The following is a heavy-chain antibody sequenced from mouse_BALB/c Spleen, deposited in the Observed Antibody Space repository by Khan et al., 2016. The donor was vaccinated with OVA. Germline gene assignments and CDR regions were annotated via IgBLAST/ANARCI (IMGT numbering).Heavy chain of an antibody. CDR1: GYTFISYW. CDR3: TRRGLYGIFVY. CDR2: INPSTGYT. J-gene: IGHJ3*01. D-gene: IGHD2-1*01. V-gene: IGHV1-7*01. Sequence: VQLQQSGTELAKPGASVKMSCKASGYTFISYWMHWVKQRPGQGLEWIGYINPSTGYTEYNQRFKDKATLTTDKSSNTAYMLLSSLTSEDSAVNYGTRRGLYGIFVYWGQGTRVTVSA.